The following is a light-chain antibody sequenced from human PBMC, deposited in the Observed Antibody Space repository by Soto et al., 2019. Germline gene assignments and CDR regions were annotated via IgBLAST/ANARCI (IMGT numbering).Light chain of an antibody. CDR1: QSVSSY. Sequence: EIVLTQSPATLSLSPGERATLSCRVSQSVSSYLAWYQQKPGQSPRLLIYGASTRATGIPARFSGSGSGTQFTLTISSLQSEDFAVYYCQQYNNWPPAWTFGQGTKVDIK. V-gene: IGKV3-15*01. J-gene: IGKJ1*01. CDR3: QQYNNWPPAWT. CDR2: GAS.